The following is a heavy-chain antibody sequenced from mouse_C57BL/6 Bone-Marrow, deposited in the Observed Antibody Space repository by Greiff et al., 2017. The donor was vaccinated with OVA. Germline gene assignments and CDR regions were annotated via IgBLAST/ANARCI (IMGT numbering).Heavy chain of an antibody. D-gene: IGHD1-1*01. V-gene: IGHV1-15*01. CDR1: GYTFTDYE. CDR2: IDPETGGT. CDR3: TRDPHYYGSFAY. Sequence: QVHVKQSGAELVRPGASVTLSCKASGYTFTDYEMHWVKQTPVHGLEWIGAIDPETGGTAYNQKFKGKAILTADKSSSTAYMELRSLTSEDSAVYYCTRDPHYYGSFAYWGQGTLVTVSA. J-gene: IGHJ3*01.